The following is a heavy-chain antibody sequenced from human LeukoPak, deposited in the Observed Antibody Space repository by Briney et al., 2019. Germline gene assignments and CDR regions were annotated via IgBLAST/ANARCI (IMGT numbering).Heavy chain of an antibody. CDR3: ARGYGSGSYYIY. CDR2: INRGGDT. Sequence: TSETLSLTCAVYGGSFSGNYWSWIRQPPGKGLEWIGEINRGGDTNYNPSLKSRVTISADTSKNQFSLKLTSVTAADTAVYYCARGYGSGSYYIYWGQGTLVTVSS. J-gene: IGHJ4*02. V-gene: IGHV4-34*01. CDR1: GGSFSGNY. D-gene: IGHD3-10*01.